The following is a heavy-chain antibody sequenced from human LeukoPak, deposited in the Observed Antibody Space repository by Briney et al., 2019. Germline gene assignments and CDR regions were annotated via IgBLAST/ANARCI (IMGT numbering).Heavy chain of an antibody. D-gene: IGHD2-2*01. CDR1: GGSFSGYY. J-gene: IGHJ6*02. Sequence: SETLSLTCAVYGGSFSGYYWSWIRQPPGKGLEWIGEINHSGSTNYNPSLKSRVTISVDTSKNQFSLKLSSVTAADTAVYYCARERYCSSTNCLLVYGMDVWGQGTTVTVSS. CDR3: ARERYCSSTNCLLVYGMDV. V-gene: IGHV4-34*01. CDR2: INHSGST.